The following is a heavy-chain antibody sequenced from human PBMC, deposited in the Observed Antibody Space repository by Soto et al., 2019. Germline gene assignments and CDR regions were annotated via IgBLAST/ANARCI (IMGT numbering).Heavy chain of an antibody. Sequence: SETLSLTCNVSGGSISNAAYYWGWIRQPPGKGLECIGIIYYSGNTYYSPSLKNRVTMSVDTSKNQFSLKLRSVSAADTSMYYCARVYGSGSYFFDSWGQGTLVS. J-gene: IGHJ4*02. D-gene: IGHD3-10*01. CDR2: IYYSGNT. CDR3: ARVYGSGSYFFDS. V-gene: IGHV4-39*01. CDR1: GGSISNAAYY.